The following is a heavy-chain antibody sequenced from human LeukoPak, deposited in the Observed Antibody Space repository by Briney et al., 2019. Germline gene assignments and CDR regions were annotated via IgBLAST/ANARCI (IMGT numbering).Heavy chain of an antibody. CDR3: ARDHCSGGSCYSLAYYFDH. J-gene: IGHJ4*02. CDR1: GYTFTSYA. CDR2: INAGNDNT. V-gene: IGHV1-3*01. Sequence: ASVKVSCKASGYTFTSYAMHWVRQAPGQRLEWMGWINAGNDNTKYSQKFQGRVTITRDTSASTAYMELSSLRSEDTAVYYCARDHCSGGSCYSLAYYFDHWGQGTLVTVSS. D-gene: IGHD2-15*01.